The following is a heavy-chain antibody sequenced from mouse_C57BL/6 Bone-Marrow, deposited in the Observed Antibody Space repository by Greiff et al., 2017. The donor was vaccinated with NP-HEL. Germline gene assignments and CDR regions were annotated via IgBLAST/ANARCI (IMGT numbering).Heavy chain of an antibody. Sequence: VQLQQPGAELVRPGTSVKLSCKASGYTFTSYWMHWVKQRPGQGLEWIGVIDPSDSYTNYNQQFKGTATLTVDTSSSTAYMQLSSLTSEDSAVYYCARCDYYGSRDGGYFDVWGTGTTVTVSS. CDR1: GYTFTSYW. CDR2: IDPSDSYT. J-gene: IGHJ1*03. V-gene: IGHV1-59*01. D-gene: IGHD1-1*01. CDR3: ARCDYYGSRDGGYFDV.